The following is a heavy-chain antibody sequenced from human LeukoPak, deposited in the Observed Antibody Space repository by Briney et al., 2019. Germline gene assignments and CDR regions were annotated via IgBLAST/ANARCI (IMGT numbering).Heavy chain of an antibody. CDR1: GGTFSSYA. CDR2: IIPIFGTA. D-gene: IGHD6-13*01. J-gene: IGHJ6*03. V-gene: IGHV1-69*05. Sequence: SVKVSCKASGGTFSSYAISWVRQAPGQGLEWMGGIIPIFGTANYAQKFQGRVTITTDESTSTAYMELSSLRSEDTAVYYCAKGGEAAAQTRGYYYYYMDVWGKGTTVTVSS. CDR3: AKGGEAAAQTRGYYYYYMDV.